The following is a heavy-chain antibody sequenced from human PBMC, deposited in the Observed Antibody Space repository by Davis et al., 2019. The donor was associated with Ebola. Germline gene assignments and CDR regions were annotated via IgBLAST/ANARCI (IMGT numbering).Heavy chain of an antibody. CDR3: AAILPKKRIVQFYFDY. D-gene: IGHD2/OR15-2a*01. V-gene: IGHV4-38-2*01. CDR2: MYHNGIG. Sequence: SETLSLTCSVSGDSINSNYYWGWIRQPPGKGLEWIGIMYHNGIGYYNPSLKSRVTISVDTSKNRFSLKVTSVTAADTAIYYCAAILPKKRIVQFYFDYWGQGALVTVSS. CDR1: GDSINSNYY. J-gene: IGHJ4*02.